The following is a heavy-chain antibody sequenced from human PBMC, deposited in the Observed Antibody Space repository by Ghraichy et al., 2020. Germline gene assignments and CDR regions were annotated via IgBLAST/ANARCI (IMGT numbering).Heavy chain of an antibody. Sequence: SETLSLTCAVSGGSISSGGYSWSWIRQPPGKGLEWIGYIYHSGSTYYNPSLKSRVTISVDRSKNQFSLKLSSVTAADTAVYYCARGRPMLNPEEDGGGGYYFDYWGQGTLVTVSS. CDR1: GGSISSGGYS. CDR3: ARGRPMLNPEEDGGGGYYFDY. D-gene: IGHD4-23*01. CDR2: IYHSGST. J-gene: IGHJ4*02. V-gene: IGHV4-30-2*01.